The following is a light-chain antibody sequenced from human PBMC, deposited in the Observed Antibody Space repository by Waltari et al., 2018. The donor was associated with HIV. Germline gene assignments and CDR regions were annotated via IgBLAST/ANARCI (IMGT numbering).Light chain of an antibody. CDR2: SNN. CDR1: SSNIGSNT. J-gene: IGLJ3*02. CDR3: AAWDDSLNGWV. V-gene: IGLV1-44*01. Sequence: QSVLTQPPSASGTPGQRVTISCSGSSSNIGSNTVTWYQQPPGTAPKLLIYSNNPRPSGVPDRFSGSKSGTSASLAISGLQSEDEADYYCAAWDDSLNGWVFGGGTKLTVL.